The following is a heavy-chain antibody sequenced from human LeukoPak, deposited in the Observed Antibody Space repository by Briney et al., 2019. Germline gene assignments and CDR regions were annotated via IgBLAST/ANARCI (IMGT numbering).Heavy chain of an antibody. CDR3: ARWTYYYDSVDY. V-gene: IGHV1-69*06. D-gene: IGHD3-22*01. J-gene: IGHJ4*02. Sequence: VASVKVSCKASGGTFSSYDISWVRQAPGQGLEWMGRIIPIFGTANYAQKFQGRVTITADKSTSTAYMELSSLRSEDTAVYYCARWTYYYDSVDYWGQGTLVTVSS. CDR2: IIPIFGTA. CDR1: GGTFSSYD.